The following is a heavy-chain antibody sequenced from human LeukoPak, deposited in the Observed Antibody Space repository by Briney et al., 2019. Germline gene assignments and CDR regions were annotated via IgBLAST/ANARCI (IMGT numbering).Heavy chain of an antibody. CDR2: INSDGSST. CDR1: GFTFSSYW. Sequence: GGSLRLSCAASGFTFSSYWMHWVRQAPGKGLVWVSRINSDGSSTSYADSVKGRFTISRDNAKNTLYLQMNSLRAEDTAVYYCARWGNTDAFDIWGQGTMVTVSS. CDR3: ARWGNTDAFDI. V-gene: IGHV3-74*01. D-gene: IGHD7-27*01. J-gene: IGHJ3*02.